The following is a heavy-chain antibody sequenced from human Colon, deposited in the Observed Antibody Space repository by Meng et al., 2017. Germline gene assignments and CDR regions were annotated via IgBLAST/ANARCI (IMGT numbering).Heavy chain of an antibody. V-gene: IGHV1-2*06. CDR3: ARENGGSDDYGGNFDY. Sequence: QVELVQAGAEVEKPGASVEVSCKASGYTFTGYYMHWVRQAPGQGLEWMGRINPNSGGTNYAQKFQGRVTMTRDTSISTAYMELSRLRSDDTAVYYCARENGGSDDYGGNFDYWGQGTLVTVSS. J-gene: IGHJ4*02. CDR1: GYTFTGYY. CDR2: INPNSGGT. D-gene: IGHD4-23*01.